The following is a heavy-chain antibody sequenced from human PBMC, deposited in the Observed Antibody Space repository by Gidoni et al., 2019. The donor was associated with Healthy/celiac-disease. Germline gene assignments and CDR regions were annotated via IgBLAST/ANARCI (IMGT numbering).Heavy chain of an antibody. V-gene: IGHV3-23*01. CDR2: ISGSGGST. Sequence: EVQLLESGGGLVQPGGSLRLSCAASVFTFSSYAMSWVRQAPGKGLEWVSAISGSGGSTYYADSVKGRFTISRDNSKNTLYLQMNSLRAEDTAVYYCAKDVGSGWYYGMDVWGQGTTVTVSS. D-gene: IGHD6-19*01. CDR1: VFTFSSYA. J-gene: IGHJ6*02. CDR3: AKDVGSGWYYGMDV.